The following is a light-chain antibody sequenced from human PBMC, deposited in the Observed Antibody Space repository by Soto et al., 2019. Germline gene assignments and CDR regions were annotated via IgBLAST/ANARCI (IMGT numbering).Light chain of an antibody. J-gene: IGKJ1*01. CDR3: QQSYSTPT. Sequence: DIQMTQSPSSLSASVGDRVSITCRASQSISLYLNWYQQKPGKAPKLLISVASSLHSGVPSRFSGSGSGTDFTLTISSLQPEDFATYYCQQSYSTPTFGQGTRVEIK. V-gene: IGKV1-39*01. CDR1: QSISLY. CDR2: VAS.